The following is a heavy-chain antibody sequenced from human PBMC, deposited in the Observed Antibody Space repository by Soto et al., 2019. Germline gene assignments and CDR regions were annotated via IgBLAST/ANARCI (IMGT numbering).Heavy chain of an antibody. CDR3: ARGIAVAGNDAFDI. V-gene: IGHV1-69*13. CDR2: IIPIFGTA. CDR1: GGTFSSYA. Sequence: SVKFSCKASGGTFSSYAISWVRQAPGKGLEWMGGIIPIFGTANYAQKFQGRVTITADESTSTAYMELSSLRSEDTAVYYCARGIAVAGNDAFDIWGQGTMVTVSS. D-gene: IGHD6-19*01. J-gene: IGHJ3*02.